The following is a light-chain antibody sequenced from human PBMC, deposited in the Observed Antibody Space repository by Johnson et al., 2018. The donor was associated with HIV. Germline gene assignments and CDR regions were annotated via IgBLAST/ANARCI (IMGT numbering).Light chain of an antibody. J-gene: IGLJ1*01. CDR3: ATWDSSLSAGGNV. CDR2: DNN. V-gene: IGLV1-51*01. Sequence: QSVLTQPPSVSAAPGQKVTISCSGSSSNIGNNYVSWYQQLPGTAPKLLIYDNNKRPSGIPDRFSGSKSGTSATLGITGLQTGDEADYYSATWDSSLSAGGNVFGTGTKVTVL. CDR1: SSNIGNNY.